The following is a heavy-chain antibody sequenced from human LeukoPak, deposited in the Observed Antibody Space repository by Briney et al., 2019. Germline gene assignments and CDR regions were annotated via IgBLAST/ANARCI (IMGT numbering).Heavy chain of an antibody. CDR1: GAPICSGGYS. J-gene: IGHJ4*02. CDR2: IYQSGST. CDR3: ASGGDFVWGRYRPFDY. Sequence: SETLSLTCALSGAPICSGGYSWSWIRQPPGKGLEWHGYIYQSGSTYYHPSLKSRLTKSVHRSNNESSLKLSSLPAADSAVYYCASGGDFVWGRYRPFDYWGQGTLVTVSS. V-gene: IGHV4-30-2*01. D-gene: IGHD3-16*02.